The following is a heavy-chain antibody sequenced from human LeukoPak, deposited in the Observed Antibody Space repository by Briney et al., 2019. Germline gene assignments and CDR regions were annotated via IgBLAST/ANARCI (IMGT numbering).Heavy chain of an antibody. CDR1: GASFTGYY. Sequence: PSETLSLTCDVYGASFTGYYWGWIRQPPGKGLEWIGSIYYSGSTYYNPSLKSRVTISVDTSKNQFSLKLSSVTAADTAVYYCARVGATTLFDYWGQGTLVTVSS. V-gene: IGHV4-39*07. J-gene: IGHJ4*02. CDR2: IYYSGST. CDR3: ARVGATTLFDY. D-gene: IGHD1-26*01.